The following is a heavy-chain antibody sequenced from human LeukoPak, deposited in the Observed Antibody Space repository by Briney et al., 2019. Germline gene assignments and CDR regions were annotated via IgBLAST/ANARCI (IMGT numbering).Heavy chain of an antibody. CDR3: AVTTDGSGWY. CDR2: ISGSGGST. V-gene: IGHV3-23*01. Sequence: GGSLRLSCAASGFTFSDYYMSWVRQAPGKGLEWVSAISGSGGSTYYADSVKGRFTISRDNSKNTLYLQMNSLRAEDTAVYYRAVTTDGSGWYWGQGTLVTVSS. D-gene: IGHD6-19*01. CDR1: GFTFSDYY. J-gene: IGHJ4*02.